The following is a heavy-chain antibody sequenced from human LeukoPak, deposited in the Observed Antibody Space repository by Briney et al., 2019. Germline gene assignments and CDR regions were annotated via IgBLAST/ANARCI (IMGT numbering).Heavy chain of an antibody. V-gene: IGHV3-49*04. CDR2: IRSKAYGGTT. CDR3: TREPDSSGYYYEN. D-gene: IGHD3-22*01. CDR1: GFTFGDYA. J-gene: IGHJ4*02. Sequence: GGPLRLSCTASGFTFGDYAMSWVRHAPGKGLEWVGFIRSKAYGGTTEYAASVKGRFTISRDDSKSIAYLQMNSLKTEDTAVYYCTREPDSSGYYYENWGQGTLVTVSS.